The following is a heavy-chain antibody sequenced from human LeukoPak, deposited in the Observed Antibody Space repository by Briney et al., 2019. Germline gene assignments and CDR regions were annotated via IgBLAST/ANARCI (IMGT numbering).Heavy chain of an antibody. Sequence: PSETLSLTCAVSGGSISSSYWWSWVRQPPGKGVGWIGEIYHSGNTNYDPSLKSRVTISVDKSKNPFSLKLSSVTAADTAVYYCARGGGDIVVVVAAIGSYYGMDVWGKGTTVTVSS. D-gene: IGHD2-15*01. CDR1: GGSISSSYW. J-gene: IGHJ6*04. CDR2: IYHSGNT. V-gene: IGHV4-4*02. CDR3: ARGGGDIVVVVAAIGSYYGMDV.